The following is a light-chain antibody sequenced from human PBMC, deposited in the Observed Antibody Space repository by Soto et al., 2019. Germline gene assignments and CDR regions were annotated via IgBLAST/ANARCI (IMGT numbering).Light chain of an antibody. J-gene: IGLJ3*02. CDR2: DDS. CDR1: NIGSKG. V-gene: IGLV3-21*02. CDR3: QVWDSSRRV. Sequence: SYELTQPPSVSVAPGQRARITCGGNNIGSKGVHWYQQKPGQGPVLVVYDDSDRPSGIPERFSGSNSGNTATLTISRVEDGDEADYHCQVWDSSRRVFGGGTKLTVL.